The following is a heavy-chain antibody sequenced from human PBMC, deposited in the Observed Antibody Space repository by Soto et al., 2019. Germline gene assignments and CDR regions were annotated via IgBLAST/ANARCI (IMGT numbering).Heavy chain of an antibody. CDR2: ISKDGSHK. V-gene: IGHV3-30*04. CDR3: ARSRSGAVADSFDF. D-gene: IGHD3-10*01. J-gene: IGHJ4*02. Sequence: SLRLSCAASGFSFSLYAIHWVLQAPGKGLEWVAVISKDGSHKYYLESVKGRFTISRDNSKNILSLQMNSLRDEDTAVYYCARSRSGAVADSFDFWGQGTLVTVSS. CDR1: GFSFSLYA.